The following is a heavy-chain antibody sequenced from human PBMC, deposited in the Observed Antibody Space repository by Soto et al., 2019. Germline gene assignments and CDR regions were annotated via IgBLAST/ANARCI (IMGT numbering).Heavy chain of an antibody. V-gene: IGHV3-33*01. CDR2: IWYDGSNK. D-gene: IGHD2-2*01. J-gene: IGHJ4*02. CDR3: ARDRCSSTSCSNYFDY. Sequence: PGGSLRLSCAASGFTFSSYGMHWVRQAPGKGLEWVAVIWYDGSNKYYADSVKGRFTISRDNSKNTLYLQMNSLRAEDTAVYYCARDRCSSTSCSNYFDYWGQGTLVTVSS. CDR1: GFTFSSYG.